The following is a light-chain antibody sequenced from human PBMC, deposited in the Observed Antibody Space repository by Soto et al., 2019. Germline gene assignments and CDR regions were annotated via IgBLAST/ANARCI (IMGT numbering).Light chain of an antibody. V-gene: IGLV2-14*01. J-gene: IGLJ3*02. Sequence: QSVLTQPASVSGSPGQSITISCTGTSSDVGAYNYVSWYQQHPGKAPKLLIYKVSNRPSGVSNRFSGSKSGNTASLTISGLQAEDEGDYYCNSYTSSSTWVFGGGTKLTVL. CDR1: SSDVGAYNY. CDR2: KVS. CDR3: NSYTSSSTWV.